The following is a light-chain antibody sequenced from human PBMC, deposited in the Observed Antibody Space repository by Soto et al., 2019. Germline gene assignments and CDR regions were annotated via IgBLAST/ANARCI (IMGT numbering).Light chain of an antibody. Sequence: HSALTEPPSASGTPGQSVTISCNGTSSDVGGYNYVSWYQQHPGKAPKLMIYEVSKRPSGVPDRFSGSKSGNTASLTVSGLQAEDEADYYCSSYAGSNNYVFGTGTKVTVL. CDR3: SSYAGSNNYV. V-gene: IGLV2-8*01. J-gene: IGLJ1*01. CDR1: SSDVGGYNY. CDR2: EVS.